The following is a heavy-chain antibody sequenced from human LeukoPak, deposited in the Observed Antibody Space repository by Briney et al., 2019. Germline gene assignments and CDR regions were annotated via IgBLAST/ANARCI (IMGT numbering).Heavy chain of an antibody. CDR1: GGSISSYY. J-gene: IGHJ3*02. D-gene: IGHD2-2*01. Sequence: PSETLSLTCTVSGGSISSYYWSWIRKPPGKGLEWIGYIYYSGSTNYNPSLKSRVTISVDTSKNQFSLKLSSVTAADTAVYYCARDSPHMPRSAFDIWGQGTMVTVSS. CDR2: IYYSGST. CDR3: ARDSPHMPRSAFDI. V-gene: IGHV4-59*01.